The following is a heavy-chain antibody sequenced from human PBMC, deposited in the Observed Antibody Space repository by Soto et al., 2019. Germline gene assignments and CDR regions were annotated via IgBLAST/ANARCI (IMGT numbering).Heavy chain of an antibody. CDR2: IDWNGGGT. D-gene: IGHD2-2*01. CDR3: ARVSEYCSSTSCHDAFDI. CDR1: GFSFDDYG. J-gene: IGHJ3*02. Sequence: GGSLRLSCAASGFSFDDYGMSWVRQAPGKGLEWVSGIDWNGGGTGYADSVKGRFTISRDNAKNSLFLQMNSLRAEDTALYHCARVSEYCSSTSCHDAFDIWGQGTMVTVS. V-gene: IGHV3-20*01.